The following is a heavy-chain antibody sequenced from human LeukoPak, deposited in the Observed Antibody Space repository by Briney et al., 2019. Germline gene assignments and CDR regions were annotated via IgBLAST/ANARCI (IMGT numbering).Heavy chain of an antibody. CDR1: GFTFSSYG. CDR3: AKCEVGTSGSYYNDYYYYGMDV. D-gene: IGHD3-10*01. Sequence: ARSLRLSCAASGFTFSSYGMHWVRQAPGKGLEWVAVISYDGSNKYYAASVKGRFTISRDNSKNPLYLQMNGLRAEDTAVYYCAKCEVGTSGSYYNDYYYYGMDVWGQGTTVTVSS. V-gene: IGHV3-30*18. J-gene: IGHJ6*02. CDR2: ISYDGSNK.